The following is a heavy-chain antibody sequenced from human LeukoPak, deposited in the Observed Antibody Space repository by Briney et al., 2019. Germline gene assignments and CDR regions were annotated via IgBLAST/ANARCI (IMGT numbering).Heavy chain of an antibody. CDR2: MNPNSGNT. CDR3: ARLHSSSWYLYYFDY. J-gene: IGHJ4*02. Sequence: GASVKVSCKASRYTFTSYDINWVRQATGQGLEWMGWMNPNSGNTGYAQKFQGRVTITRNTSISTAYMELSSLRSEDTAVYYCARLHSSSWYLYYFDYWGQGTLVTVSS. CDR1: RYTFTSYD. V-gene: IGHV1-8*03. D-gene: IGHD6-13*01.